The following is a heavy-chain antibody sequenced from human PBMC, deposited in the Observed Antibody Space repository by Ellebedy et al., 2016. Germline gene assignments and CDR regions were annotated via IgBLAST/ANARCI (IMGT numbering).Heavy chain of an antibody. J-gene: IGHJ6*03. D-gene: IGHD3-22*01. V-gene: IGHV4-4*07. CDR2: IYTSGST. CDR1: GGSFSGYY. Sequence: SETLSLTXAVYGGSFSGYYWSWIRQPAGKGLERIGRIYTSGSTNYNPSLKSRVTMSVDTSKNQFSLKLSSVTAADTAVYYCARDHYSYYDSSGSLYYYYMDVWGKGTTVTVSS. CDR3: ARDHYSYYDSSGSLYYYYMDV.